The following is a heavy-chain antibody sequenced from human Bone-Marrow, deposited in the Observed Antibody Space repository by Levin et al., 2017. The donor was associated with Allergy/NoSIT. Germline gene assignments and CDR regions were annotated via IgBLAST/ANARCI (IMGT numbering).Heavy chain of an antibody. Sequence: PSETLSLTCAVSDVSIKTYYWSWVRQSPERGLEWIGYFDDSGTSAYNPSFKSRATISIDMSNNRFSLELTSVTAADTAVYYCTKSRFGSSWYGAGMAVWGQGATVIVS. J-gene: IGHJ6*02. CDR1: DVSIKTYY. V-gene: IGHV4-4*09. CDR2: FDDSGTS. D-gene: IGHD6-13*01. CDR3: TKSRFGSSWYGAGMAV.